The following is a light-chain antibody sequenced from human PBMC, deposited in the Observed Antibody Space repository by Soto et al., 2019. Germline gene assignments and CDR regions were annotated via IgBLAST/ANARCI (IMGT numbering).Light chain of an antibody. CDR3: TSHTSSSTRV. Sequence: QSALTQPASVSGSPGQSITISCTGTITDVGGYNYVSWYQQHPGKAPNLMIYDVIKRPSGVSNRFSGSKSGNTASLTISGLLAEDEADYHATSHTSSSTRVFGTGTKVTVL. CDR1: ITDVGGYNY. V-gene: IGLV2-14*03. J-gene: IGLJ1*01. CDR2: DVI.